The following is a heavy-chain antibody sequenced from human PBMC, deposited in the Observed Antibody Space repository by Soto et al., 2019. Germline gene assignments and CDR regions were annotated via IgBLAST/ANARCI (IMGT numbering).Heavy chain of an antibody. Sequence: KPSETLSLTXTVSGGSISSSSYYWGWIRQPPGKGLEWIGSIYYSGSTYYNPSLKSRVTISVDTSKNQFSLKLSSVTAADTAVYYCARRGIAVAGYWYFDLWGRGTLVTVSS. D-gene: IGHD6-19*01. J-gene: IGHJ2*01. CDR3: ARRGIAVAGYWYFDL. V-gene: IGHV4-39*01. CDR2: IYYSGST. CDR1: GGSISSSSYY.